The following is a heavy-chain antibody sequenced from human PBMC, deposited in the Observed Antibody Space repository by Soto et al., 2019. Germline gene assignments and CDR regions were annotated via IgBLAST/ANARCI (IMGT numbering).Heavy chain of an antibody. CDR2: ISAYNGNT. J-gene: IGHJ5*02. CDR3: TYFGDRWFDP. D-gene: IGHD2-21*02. V-gene: IGHV1-18*04. CDR1: GYTFTCYG. Sequence: ASVKVSCKASGYTFTCYGISWVRQAPGQGLEWMGWISAYNGNTNYAQKLQGRVTMTTDTSTSTAYMELRCLRSDDTAVYYCTYFGDRWFDPWGQGTLVTVSS.